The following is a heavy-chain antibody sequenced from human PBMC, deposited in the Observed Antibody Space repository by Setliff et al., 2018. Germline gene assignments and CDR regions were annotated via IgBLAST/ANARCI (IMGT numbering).Heavy chain of an antibody. D-gene: IGHD2-21*01. V-gene: IGHV3-23*01. J-gene: IGHJ4*02. CDR3: AKDLTQHNY. CDR2: ITDDGGTT. Sequence: RLSCVASGLSFSSYTMNWVRQAPGKGLEWVSAITDDGGTTHYADSVKGRFTISRDNSKNTLYLQMNSLRAEDTAFYYCAKDLTQHNYWGQGTLVTVSS. CDR1: GLSFSSYT.